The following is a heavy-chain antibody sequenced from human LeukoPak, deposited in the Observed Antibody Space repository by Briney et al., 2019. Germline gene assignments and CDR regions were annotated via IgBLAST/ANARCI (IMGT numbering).Heavy chain of an antibody. CDR3: AKDRGNWNYFDY. CDR2: ISGSSSYI. CDR1: GFTFSSYA. Sequence: GGSLRLSCAASGFTFSSYAMSWVRQAPGKGLEWVSAISGSSSYIYYADSVKGRFIISRDNSKNTLSLQMNSLRAEDTAVYYCAKDRGNWNYFDYWGQGTLVTVSS. J-gene: IGHJ4*02. V-gene: IGHV3-23*01. D-gene: IGHD1-20*01.